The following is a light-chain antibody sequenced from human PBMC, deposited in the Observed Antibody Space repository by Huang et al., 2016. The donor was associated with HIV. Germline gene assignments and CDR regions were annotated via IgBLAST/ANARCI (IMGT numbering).Light chain of an antibody. CDR3: QQFGSSPPYS. V-gene: IGKV3-20*01. J-gene: IGKJ2*03. CDR2: RAS. Sequence: EILLTQSPDTLSLSPGERATLSCRASQSVNNNHLAWYQQKPGQAPRLLIYRASTRATVIPDRFSGSGSGTDFTLTISRLEPDDFAVYYCQQFGSSPPYSFGQGTKLEIK. CDR1: QSVNNNH.